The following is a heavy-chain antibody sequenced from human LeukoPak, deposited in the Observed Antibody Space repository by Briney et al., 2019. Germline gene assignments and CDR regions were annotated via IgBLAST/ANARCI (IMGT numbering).Heavy chain of an antibody. J-gene: IGHJ4*02. D-gene: IGHD6-19*01. V-gene: IGHV3-48*02. CDR2: ISSSSDTI. CDR3: ARAVSGSPGY. CDR1: GFTFSSFN. Sequence: GGSMTLSCAASGFTFSSFNMTWVRQAPGKALEWVSYISSSSDTIYYADSVKGRFTISRDNAKNSLYLQMNSLRDEDTAVYYGARAVSGSPGYWGQGTLVTVSS.